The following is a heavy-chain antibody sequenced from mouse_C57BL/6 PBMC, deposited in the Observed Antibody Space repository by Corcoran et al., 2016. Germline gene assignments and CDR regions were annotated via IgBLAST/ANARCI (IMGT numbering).Heavy chain of an antibody. D-gene: IGHD2-13*01. Sequence: QVQLQQSGAELARPGASVKLSCKASGYTFTSYGISWVKQRTGQGLEWIGEIYPRSGNTYYNEKFKGKATLTADKSSSTAYMELRSLTSEDSAVYFCARLDYREGFAYWGQGTLVTVSA. V-gene: IGHV1-81*01. J-gene: IGHJ3*01. CDR1: GYTFTSYG. CDR2: IYPRSGNT. CDR3: ARLDYREGFAY.